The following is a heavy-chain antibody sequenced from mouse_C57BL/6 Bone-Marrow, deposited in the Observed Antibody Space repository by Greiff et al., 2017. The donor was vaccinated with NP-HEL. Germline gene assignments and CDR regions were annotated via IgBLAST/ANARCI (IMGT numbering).Heavy chain of an antibody. CDR3: ARDGYDAFYYAMDY. Sequence: DVQLQESGPGLVKPSQSLSLTCSVTGYSITSGYYWNWIRQFPGNKLEWMGYISYDGSNNYNPSLKNRISITRDTSKNQFFLKLNSVTTEDTATYYCARDGYDAFYYAMDYWGQGTSVTVSS. V-gene: IGHV3-6*01. CDR1: GYSITSGYY. CDR2: ISYDGSN. J-gene: IGHJ4*01. D-gene: IGHD2-2*01.